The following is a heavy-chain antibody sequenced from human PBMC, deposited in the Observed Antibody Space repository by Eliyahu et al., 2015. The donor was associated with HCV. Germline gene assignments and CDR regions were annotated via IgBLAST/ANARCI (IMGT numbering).Heavy chain of an antibody. CDR1: GFTVSSNY. D-gene: IGHD3-22*01. CDR2: IYSGGST. CDR3: ARDSVYYYDSSGSGASDAFDI. J-gene: IGHJ3*02. V-gene: IGHV3-53*01. Sequence: EVQLVESGGGLIQPGGSLRLSCAASGFTVSSNYXXWVRQAPGKGLEWVSVIYSGGSTYYADSVKGRFTISRDNSKNTLYLQMNSLRAEDTAVYYCARDSVYYYDSSGSGASDAFDIWGQGTMVTVSS.